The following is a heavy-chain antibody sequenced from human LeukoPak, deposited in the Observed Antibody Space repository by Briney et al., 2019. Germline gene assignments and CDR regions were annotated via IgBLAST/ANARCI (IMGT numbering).Heavy chain of an antibody. J-gene: IGHJ3*02. CDR3: ATMEDYDILTGYYRTGDDAFDI. CDR1: GYTLTELS. CDR2: FDPEDGET. Sequence: GASVKVSCKVSGYTLTELSMHWVRQAPGKGREWMGGFDPEDGETIYAQKFQGRVTMTEDTSTDTAYMELSSLRSEDTAVYYCATMEDYDILTGYYRTGDDAFDIWGQGTMVTVSS. D-gene: IGHD3-9*01. V-gene: IGHV1-24*01.